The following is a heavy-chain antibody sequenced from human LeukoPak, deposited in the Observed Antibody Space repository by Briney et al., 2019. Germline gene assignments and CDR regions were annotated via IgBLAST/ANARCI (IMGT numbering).Heavy chain of an antibody. CDR2: INHSGST. CDR3: ARVSGSYSEYGAFDI. Sequence: SETLSLTCAVYGGSFSGYYWSWIRQPPGKGLEWIGEINHSGSTNYNPSLKSRVTISVDTSKNQFSLKLSSVTAADTAVYYCARVSGSYSEYGAFDIWGQGTMVTVSS. CDR1: GGSFSGYY. J-gene: IGHJ3*02. D-gene: IGHD1-26*01. V-gene: IGHV4-34*01.